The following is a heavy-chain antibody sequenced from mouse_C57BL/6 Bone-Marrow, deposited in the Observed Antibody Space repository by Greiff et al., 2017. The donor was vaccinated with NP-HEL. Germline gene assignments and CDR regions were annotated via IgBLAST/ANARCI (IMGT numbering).Heavy chain of an antibody. J-gene: IGHJ4*01. Sequence: VQLQQSGAELVRPGASVKLSCTASGFNIKDYYMHWVKQRPEQGLEWIGRIDPEDGDTEYAPKFQGKATMTADTSSNTAYLQLSSLTSEDTAVYYCTTGYCDYDGTDYYAMDYWGQGTSVTVSS. CDR3: TTGYCDYDGTDYYAMDY. CDR2: IDPEDGDT. D-gene: IGHD2-4*01. CDR1: GFNIKDYY. V-gene: IGHV14-1*01.